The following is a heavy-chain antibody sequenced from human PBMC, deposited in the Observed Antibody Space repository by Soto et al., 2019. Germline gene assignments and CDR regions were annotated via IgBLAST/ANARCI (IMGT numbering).Heavy chain of an antibody. Sequence: ASVKVSCKASGYTFISYYIRWVRQAPGQGLEWMGIINPSGGSTTYAQKFQGRVSMTRDTSTSTVYMELSSLRSEDTAVYYCARDITSTYWFDPWGQGTLVTVSS. CDR2: INPSGGST. D-gene: IGHD1-20*01. CDR3: ARDITSTYWFDP. CDR1: GYTFISYY. J-gene: IGHJ5*02. V-gene: IGHV1-46*01.